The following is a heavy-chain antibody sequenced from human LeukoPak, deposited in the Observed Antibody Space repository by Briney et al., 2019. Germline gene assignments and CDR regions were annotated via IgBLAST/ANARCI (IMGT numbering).Heavy chain of an antibody. V-gene: IGHV4-39*01. Sequence: PSETLSLTCTVSGGSVSSTEFSWGWIRRPPGKGLQWVGNLYYSGSTSYHPSLNSRVTMSVDTSKNQFSLKMTSVTAADTAVYYCARLSKGRYFDYIFDYWGQGSLVTVSS. D-gene: IGHD3-9*01. J-gene: IGHJ4*02. CDR1: GGSVSSTEFS. CDR3: ARLSKGRYFDYIFDY. CDR2: LYYSGST.